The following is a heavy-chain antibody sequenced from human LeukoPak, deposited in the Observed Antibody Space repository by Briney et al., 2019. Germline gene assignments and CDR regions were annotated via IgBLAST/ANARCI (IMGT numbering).Heavy chain of an antibody. J-gene: IGHJ6*03. CDR3: TTGADSDFWSGYVNYYYYYMDV. CDR2: IKSKTDGGTT. V-gene: IGHV3-15*01. Sequence: PGGSLRLSCAASGFTFSNAWMSWVRQAPGKGLEWVDRIKSKTDGGTTDYAAPVKGRFTISRDDSKNTLYLQMNSLKTEDTAVYYCTTGADSDFWSGYVNYYYYYMDVWGKGTTVTVSS. CDR1: GFTFSNAW. D-gene: IGHD3-3*01.